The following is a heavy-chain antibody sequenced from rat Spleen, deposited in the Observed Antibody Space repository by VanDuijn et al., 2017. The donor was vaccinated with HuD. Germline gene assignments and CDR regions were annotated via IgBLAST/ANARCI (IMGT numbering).Heavy chain of an antibody. D-gene: IGHD1-12*01. J-gene: IGHJ2*01. CDR2: ISTGGSNT. CDR1: GFTFSDYY. CDR3: AKESYLQPLFDH. Sequence: EVQLVESGGGLVQPGRSLKLSCAASGFTFSDYYMAWVRQAPTKGLEWVASISTGGSNTYYPDSVKGRFTFSRDNARGTLYLQMDSLRSEDTATYYCAKESYLQPLFDHWGQGVMVTVSS. V-gene: IGHV5-27*01.